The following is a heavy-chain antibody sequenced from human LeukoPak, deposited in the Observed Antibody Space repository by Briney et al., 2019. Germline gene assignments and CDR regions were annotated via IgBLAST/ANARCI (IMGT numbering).Heavy chain of an antibody. CDR2: INPNSGGT. CDR3: ARGGYYGSGSYDY. D-gene: IGHD3-10*01. J-gene: IGHJ4*02. CDR1: GYTFTGYY. V-gene: IGHV1-2*04. Sequence: ASVKVSCKASGYTFTGYYMYWVRQAPGQGLEWMGWINPNSGGTNYAQKFQGWVTMTRDTSISTAYMELSRLRSDDTAVYYCARGGYYGSGSYDYWGQGTLVTVSS.